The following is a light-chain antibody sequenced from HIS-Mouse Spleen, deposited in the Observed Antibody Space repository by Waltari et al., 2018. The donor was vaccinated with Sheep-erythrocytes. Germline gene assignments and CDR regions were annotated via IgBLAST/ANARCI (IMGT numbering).Light chain of an antibody. Sequence: QSALTQPASVSGSPGQSITISCTGTSSDVGCYNYVSWYQQHPGKAPKLMIYDVSNRPSGVSNRFSGSKSGSTASLTISGLQAEDEADYYCSSYTSSSTVFGGGTKLTVL. J-gene: IGLJ2*01. CDR1: SSDVGCYNY. CDR3: SSYTSSSTV. CDR2: DVS. V-gene: IGLV2-14*03.